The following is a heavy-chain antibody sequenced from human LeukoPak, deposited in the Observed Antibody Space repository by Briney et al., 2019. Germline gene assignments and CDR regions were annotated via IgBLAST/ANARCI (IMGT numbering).Heavy chain of an antibody. CDR3: AKALYSSGWYLGY. CDR1: GFTFSSYA. V-gene: IGHV3-23*01. D-gene: IGHD6-19*01. J-gene: IGHJ4*02. Sequence: GGSLRLSCAASGFTFSSYAMSWVRQAPGKGLVWVSGISGSGGSTFYADSVKGRFTIPRDNSKTTLYLHMNSLRAEDTAVYYCAKALYSSGWYLGYWGQGTLVTVSS. CDR2: ISGSGGST.